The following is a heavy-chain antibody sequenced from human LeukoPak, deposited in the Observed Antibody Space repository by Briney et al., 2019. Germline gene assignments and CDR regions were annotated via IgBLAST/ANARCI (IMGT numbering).Heavy chain of an antibody. J-gene: IGHJ4*02. Sequence: VSVKVSCKASGYTFTGYYMHWVRQAPGQGLEWMGWINPNSGGTNYAQKFQGWVTMTRDTSIGTAYMGLSRLRSDDTAVYYCARDFKPSRIAAAGLGYWGQGTLVTVSS. D-gene: IGHD6-13*01. CDR1: GYTFTGYY. CDR3: ARDFKPSRIAAAGLGY. V-gene: IGHV1-2*04. CDR2: INPNSGGT.